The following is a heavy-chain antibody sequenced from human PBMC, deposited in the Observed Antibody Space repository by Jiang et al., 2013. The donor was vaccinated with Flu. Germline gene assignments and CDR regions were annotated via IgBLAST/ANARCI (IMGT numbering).Heavy chain of an antibody. CDR2: IYNTGGP. D-gene: IGHD3-10*02. V-gene: IGHV4-30-4*01. Sequence: GPGLVKPSQTLSLTCTVSGASISSGDYFWNWVRQSPGKGLEWVGYIYNTGGPYYNPSLKNRITLSPDTSRNQFSLTLTSVTAADTAVYFCAAASSITMWAFDTWGHGKMVAVYS. J-gene: IGHJ3*02. CDR3: AAASSITMWAFDT. CDR1: GASISSGDYF.